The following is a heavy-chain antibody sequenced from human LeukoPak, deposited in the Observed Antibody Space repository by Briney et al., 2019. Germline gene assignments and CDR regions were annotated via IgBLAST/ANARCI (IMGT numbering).Heavy chain of an antibody. D-gene: IGHD2-8*01. CDR3: AKLARKLLIFDY. Sequence: GGSLRLSCAASGLTFSGYDMHWVRQAPGKGLEWVAVISYDGSNKYYADSVKGRFTISRDNSKNTLYLQMNSLRAEDTAVYYCAKLARKLLIFDYWGQGTLVTVSS. V-gene: IGHV3-30*18. CDR1: GLTFSGYD. J-gene: IGHJ4*02. CDR2: ISYDGSNK.